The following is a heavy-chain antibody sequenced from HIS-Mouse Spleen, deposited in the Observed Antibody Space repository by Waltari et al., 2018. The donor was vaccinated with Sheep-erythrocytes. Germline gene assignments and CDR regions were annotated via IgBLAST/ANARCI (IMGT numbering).Heavy chain of an antibody. V-gene: IGHV3-30*18. Sequence: SGFTFSSYGMHWVRQAPGKGLEWVAVISYDGSNKYYAEPVKGRFTISRDNSKNTLYLQMNSLRAEDTAVYYCAKRYSGSYYYYYYYGMDVWGQGTTVTVSS. J-gene: IGHJ6*02. CDR1: GFTFSSYG. CDR2: ISYDGSNK. CDR3: AKRYSGSYYYYYYYGMDV. D-gene: IGHD1-26*01.